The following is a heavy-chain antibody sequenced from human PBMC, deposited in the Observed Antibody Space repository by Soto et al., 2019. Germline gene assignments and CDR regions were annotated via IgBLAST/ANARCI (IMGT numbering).Heavy chain of an antibody. CDR2: IYYSGST. CDR1: GGSISSYY. D-gene: IGHD3-22*01. V-gene: IGHV4-59*12. J-gene: IGHJ4*02. CDR3: ARDLVYGSSGYYFFPD. Sequence: SETLSLTCTVSGGSISSYYWSWIRQPPGKGLEWIGYIYYSGSTNYNPSLKSRVTISVDTSKNQFSLKLSSVTAADTAVYYCARDLVYGSSGYYFFPDWGQGTLVTVSS.